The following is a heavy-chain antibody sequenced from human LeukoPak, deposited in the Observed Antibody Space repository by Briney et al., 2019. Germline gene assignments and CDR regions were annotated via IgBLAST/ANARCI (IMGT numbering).Heavy chain of an antibody. CDR3: ARDTEHLYFVFDY. D-gene: IGHD3-9*01. Sequence: GGSLRLSCAASGFTFSRYSMNWVRQAPGKGLEWVSYISRSGSTIYYADSVKGRFTISRDNAKNSLYLQMNSLRDEDTAVYYCARDTEHLYFVFDYWGQGTLVIASS. CDR1: GFTFSRYS. J-gene: IGHJ4*02. V-gene: IGHV3-48*02. CDR2: ISRSGSTI.